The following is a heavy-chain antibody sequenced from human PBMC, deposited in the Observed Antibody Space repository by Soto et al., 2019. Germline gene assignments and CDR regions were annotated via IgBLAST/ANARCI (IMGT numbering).Heavy chain of an antibody. D-gene: IGHD1-26*01. CDR2: IYYSGST. CDR3: ARDMAGANMN. J-gene: IGHJ4*02. V-gene: IGHV4-61*01. Sequence: SETLSLTCTVSGGSVSSGSYYWSWIRQPPGKGLEWIGYIYYSGSTNYNPSLKSRVTISVDTSKNQFSLKLSSVTAADTAVYYCARDMAGANMNWGQGTLVTVSS. CDR1: GGSVSSGSYY.